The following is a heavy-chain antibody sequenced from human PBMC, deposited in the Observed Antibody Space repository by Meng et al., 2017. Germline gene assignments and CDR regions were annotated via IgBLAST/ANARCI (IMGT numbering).Heavy chain of an antibody. CDR2: ISYDGSNK. CDR1: GFTFSSYA. CDR3: ARVGGSRIAGFDC. D-gene: IGHD2-15*01. Sequence: GGSLRLSCAASGFTFSSYAMHWVRQAPGKGLEWVAVISYDGSNKYYADSVKGRFTISRDNSKNTLYLQMNSLRAEDTAVYYCARVGGSRIAGFDCWGQGTLVTVSS. V-gene: IGHV3-30*01. J-gene: IGHJ4*02.